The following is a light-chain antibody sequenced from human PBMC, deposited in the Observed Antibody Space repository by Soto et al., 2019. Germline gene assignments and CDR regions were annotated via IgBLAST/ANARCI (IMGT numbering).Light chain of an antibody. CDR1: QSISSW. CDR2: KAS. CDR3: QQYNSYTPT. Sequence: DIQMTQSPSTLSASVGDRFTITCRASQSISSWLAWYQQKPGKAPKLLIYKASSLESGVPSRFSGSGSGTEFTLTISSLQPDDVATYYCQQYNSYTPTFGQGTKVEIK. V-gene: IGKV1-5*03. J-gene: IGKJ1*01.